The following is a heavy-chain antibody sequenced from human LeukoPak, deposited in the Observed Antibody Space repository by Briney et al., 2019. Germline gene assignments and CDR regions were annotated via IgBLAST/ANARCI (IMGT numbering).Heavy chain of an antibody. D-gene: IGHD4-17*01. CDR2: INPNSGGT. Sequence: ASVKVSCKASGYTFTGYYMHWVRQAPGQGLEWMGWINPNSGGTNYAQKFQGRVTMTRDTSISTAYMELSRLRSDDTAVYYCARDSYGDYDGDFDYWGQGTLVTVSS. CDR3: ARDSYGDYDGDFDY. V-gene: IGHV1-2*02. CDR1: GYTFTGYY. J-gene: IGHJ4*02.